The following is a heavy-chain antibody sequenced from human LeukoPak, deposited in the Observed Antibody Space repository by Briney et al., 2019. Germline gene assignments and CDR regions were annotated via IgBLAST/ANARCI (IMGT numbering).Heavy chain of an antibody. Sequence: SETLSLTCAVYGGSFSGYYWSWIRQPPGKGLEWIGEINHSGSTNYNPSLKSRVTISVDTSKNLFSLKLSSVTAADTAVYYCARGPGWLTYYYYYGMDVWGQGTTVTVSS. CDR3: ARGPGWLTYYYYYGMDV. D-gene: IGHD6-19*01. V-gene: IGHV4-34*01. J-gene: IGHJ6*02. CDR1: GGSFSGYY. CDR2: INHSGST.